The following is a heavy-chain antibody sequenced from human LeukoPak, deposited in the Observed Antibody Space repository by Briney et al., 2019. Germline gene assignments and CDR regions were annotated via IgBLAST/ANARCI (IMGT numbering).Heavy chain of an antibody. Sequence: PSGTLSVTCTVSGGSISKGGYYWSWIRQHPGKGLEWIGYIYYSGSTYYNPSLKSRVTISVDTSKNQFSLKLSSVTAADTAVYYCARNHIVVDYYYYGMDVWGQGTTVTVSS. CDR2: IYYSGST. CDR3: ARNHIVVDYYYYGMDV. V-gene: IGHV4-31*03. J-gene: IGHJ6*02. D-gene: IGHD2-15*01. CDR1: GGSISKGGYY.